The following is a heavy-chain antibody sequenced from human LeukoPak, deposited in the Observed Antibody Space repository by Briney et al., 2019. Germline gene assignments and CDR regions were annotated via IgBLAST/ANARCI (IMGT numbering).Heavy chain of an antibody. CDR3: AKVGRIAAD. CDR2: ISWISGSI. CDR1: GFPFDDYA. V-gene: IGHV3-9*01. J-gene: IGHJ4*02. D-gene: IGHD6-13*01. Sequence: PGGSLDLSCAASGFPFDDYALHWARQAPGKGLEGVSGISWISGSIGYADSVKGRFTISRDNAKNSLYLQMNSLRAEDTALYDCAKVGRIAADWGQGTLVTVSS.